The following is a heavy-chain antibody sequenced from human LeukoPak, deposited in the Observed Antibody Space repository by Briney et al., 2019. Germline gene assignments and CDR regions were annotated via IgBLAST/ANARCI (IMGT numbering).Heavy chain of an antibody. V-gene: IGHV3-23*01. Sequence: GGSLRLSCAASGFTFSSYAMSWVRQAPGKGLEWVSAISGSGGSTYYADSVKGRFTISRDNSKNTLYLQMNSLRAEDTAVYYCARWDSSGYYFDYWGQGTLVTVSS. CDR3: ARWDSSGYYFDY. D-gene: IGHD3-22*01. CDR1: GFTFSSYA. CDR2: ISGSGGST. J-gene: IGHJ4*02.